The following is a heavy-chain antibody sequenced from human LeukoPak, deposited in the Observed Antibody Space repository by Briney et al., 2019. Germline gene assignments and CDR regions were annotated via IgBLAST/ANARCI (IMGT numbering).Heavy chain of an antibody. Sequence: PSETLSLTCTVFGGSIISFYCSSIRQPPGKGLEWIGEVNLQGSTNYNPSLKSRVAISVDKSENHISLKLTSLTAADTDVYYCAREGGPYRPLDYSGQGTLVTVAS. V-gene: IGHV4-34*01. CDR3: AREGGPYRPLDY. CDR2: VNLQGST. CDR1: GGSIISFY. J-gene: IGHJ4*02.